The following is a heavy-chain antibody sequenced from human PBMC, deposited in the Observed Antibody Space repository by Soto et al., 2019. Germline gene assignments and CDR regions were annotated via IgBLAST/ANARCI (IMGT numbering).Heavy chain of an antibody. CDR3: ATLQTLYDILTGYYSPAPFDI. CDR2: IIPIFGTA. Sequence: GASVKVSCKASGGTFSSYAISWVRQAPGQGLEWMGGIIPIFGTANYAQKFQGRVTITADKSTSTAYMELSRLRSEDTAVYSCATLQTLYDILTGYYSPAPFDIWGQGTMVTVSS. CDR1: GGTFSSYA. V-gene: IGHV1-69*06. J-gene: IGHJ3*02. D-gene: IGHD3-9*01.